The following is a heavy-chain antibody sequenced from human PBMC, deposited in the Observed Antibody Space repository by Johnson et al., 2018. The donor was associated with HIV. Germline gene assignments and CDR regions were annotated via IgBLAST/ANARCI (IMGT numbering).Heavy chain of an antibody. CDR1: GFTFIRYW. Sequence: VQLVESGGGVVQPGGSLRLSCAASGFTFIRYWMSWVRQAPGKGLEWVANIKQDVSEKTYVDSVKGRFTISRDNAKKSLYLQMNSLRAEDTAVYYCASPYSYGLDDAFDIWGQGTMVTVSS. J-gene: IGHJ3*02. D-gene: IGHD5-18*01. CDR3: ASPYSYGLDDAFDI. V-gene: IGHV3-7*05. CDR2: IKQDVSEK.